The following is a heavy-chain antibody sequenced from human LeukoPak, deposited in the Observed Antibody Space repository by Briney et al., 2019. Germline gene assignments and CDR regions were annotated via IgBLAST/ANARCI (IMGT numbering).Heavy chain of an antibody. Sequence: SETLSLTCAVSGGSFSGYYWSWIRQPPGKGLEWIGEINHSGSTNYNPSLKSRVTIPVDTSKNQFSLKLSSVTAADTAVYYCARIWLELGWYFDLWGRGTLVTVSS. J-gene: IGHJ2*01. CDR1: GGSFSGYY. D-gene: IGHD1-7*01. V-gene: IGHV4-34*01. CDR3: ARIWLELGWYFDL. CDR2: INHSGST.